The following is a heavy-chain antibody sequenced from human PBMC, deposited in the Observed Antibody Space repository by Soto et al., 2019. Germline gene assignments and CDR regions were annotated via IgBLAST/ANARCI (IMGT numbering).Heavy chain of an antibody. J-gene: IGHJ4*02. Sequence: QLVESGGGVVQPERSLKLSCTASNFVFSVYSLHWVRQAPGKVLEWVALISYDGGNKYYADSVKGRFTISRDNSKNTLYLQMNSLRREDTAVYYCARDKDQYDFWGGTLDSWGQGTLVTVSS. V-gene: IGHV3-30-3*01. CDR3: ARDKDQYDFWGGTLDS. D-gene: IGHD3-3*01. CDR1: NFVFSVYS. CDR2: ISYDGGNK.